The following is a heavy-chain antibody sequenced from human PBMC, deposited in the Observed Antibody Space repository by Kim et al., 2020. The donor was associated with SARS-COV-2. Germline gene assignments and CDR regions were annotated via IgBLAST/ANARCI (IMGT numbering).Heavy chain of an antibody. V-gene: IGHV4-59*01. Sequence: TNFNPSPKSRVTISVDTSKNPFSLKLSSVTAADTAVYYCARDGAAAHFDYWGQGTLVTVSS. J-gene: IGHJ4*02. D-gene: IGHD6-13*01. CDR3: ARDGAAAHFDY. CDR2: T.